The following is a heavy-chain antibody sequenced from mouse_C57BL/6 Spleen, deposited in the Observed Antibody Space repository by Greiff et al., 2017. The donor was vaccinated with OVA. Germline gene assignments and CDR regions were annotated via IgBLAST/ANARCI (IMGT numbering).Heavy chain of an antibody. CDR2: INPGSGGT. Sequence: VKLMESGAELVRPGTSVKVSCKASGYAFTNYLIEWVKQRPRQGLEWIGVINPGSGGTNYNEKFKGKATLTADKSSSTAYMQLSSLTSEDSAVYFCARGYYGSSYAMDYWGQGTSVTVSS. CDR1: GYAFTNYL. J-gene: IGHJ4*01. D-gene: IGHD1-1*01. V-gene: IGHV1-54*01. CDR3: ARGYYGSSYAMDY.